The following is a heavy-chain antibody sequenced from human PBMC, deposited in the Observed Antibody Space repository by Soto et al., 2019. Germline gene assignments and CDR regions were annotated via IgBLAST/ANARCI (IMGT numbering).Heavy chain of an antibody. CDR3: AHQLLDLPPGYGSGSYPQRDYNWFDP. CDR2: IYWNDDK. CDR1: GFSLSTSGVG. V-gene: IGHV2-5*01. J-gene: IGHJ5*02. Sequence: SGPTLVKPTQTLTLTCTFSGFSLSTSGVGVGWIRQPPGKALEWLALIYWNDDKRYSPSLKSRLTITKDTSKNQVVLTMTNMDPVDTATYYCAHQLLDLPPGYGSGSYPQRDYNWFDPWGQGTLVTVSS. D-gene: IGHD3-10*01.